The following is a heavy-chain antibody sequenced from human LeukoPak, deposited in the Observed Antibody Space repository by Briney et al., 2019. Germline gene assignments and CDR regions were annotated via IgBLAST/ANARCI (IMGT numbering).Heavy chain of an antibody. CDR3: AKDREVVITLYYFDY. J-gene: IGHJ4*02. D-gene: IGHD3-22*01. V-gene: IGHV3-30*18. CDR1: GFTFNSFA. Sequence: GSLRLSCAASGFTFNSFAMYWVRPAPGKGPEWVALISYDGSNKYYPDSVKGRFTISRDNSENTLYLQMDSLRVEDTAVYYCAKDREVVITLYYFDYWGQGTLVTVSS. CDR2: ISYDGSNK.